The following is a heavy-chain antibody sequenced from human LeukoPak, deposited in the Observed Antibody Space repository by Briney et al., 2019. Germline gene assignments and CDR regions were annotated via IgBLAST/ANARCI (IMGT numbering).Heavy chain of an antibody. J-gene: IGHJ3*02. CDR3: ARDPYQGAFDI. Sequence: SETLSLTCTVSGGSISNGDYYWSWVRPHPGKGLEWIGYIYYSGSTYSNPSPKSRVTISVDTSKNQFSLKLSSVTAADTAVYYCARDPYQGAFDIWGQGTLVTVSS. CDR1: GGSISNGDYY. V-gene: IGHV4-31*03. CDR2: IYYSGST.